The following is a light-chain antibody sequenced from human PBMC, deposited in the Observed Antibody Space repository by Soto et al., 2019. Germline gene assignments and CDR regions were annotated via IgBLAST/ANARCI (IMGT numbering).Light chain of an antibody. V-gene: IGKV3-20*01. CDR1: QTVSSK. Sequence: EIVLTQSPATLSSSPGERATLSCRASQTVSSKLAWYQHKPGQAPRLLIYDTSNRATGIPARFSGSGPGTDFTLTISRLEPEDFAVYYCQQYGSSPPITFGQGTRLEIK. J-gene: IGKJ5*01. CDR2: DTS. CDR3: QQYGSSPPIT.